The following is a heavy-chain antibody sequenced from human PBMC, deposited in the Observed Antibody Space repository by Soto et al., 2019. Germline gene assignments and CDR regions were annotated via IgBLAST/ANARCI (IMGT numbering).Heavy chain of an antibody. J-gene: IGHJ4*02. CDR1: GFTFSSYA. D-gene: IGHD6-13*01. CDR3: AKDFSSWYAGFDY. V-gene: IGHV3-23*01. Sequence: EVQLLESGGGLVQPGGSLRLSCAASGFTFSSYAMSWVRQAPGKGLEWVSAISGSGGSTYYADSVKGRFTIPRDNSKNTLYLQMNSLRAEDTAVYYCAKDFSSWYAGFDYWGQGTLVTVSS. CDR2: ISGSGGST.